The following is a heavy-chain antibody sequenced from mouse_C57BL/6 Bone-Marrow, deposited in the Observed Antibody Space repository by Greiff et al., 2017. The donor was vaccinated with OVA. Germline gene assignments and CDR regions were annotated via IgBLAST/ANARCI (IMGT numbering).Heavy chain of an antibody. V-gene: IGHV1-54*01. CDR1: GYAFTNYL. D-gene: IGHD1-1*01. Sequence: VQLQESGAELVRPGTSVKVSCKASGYAFTNYLIEWVKQRPGQGLEWIGVINPGSGGTNYNEKFKGKATLTADKSSRTAYMQLSSLSSEDSALYFCARDCFPTVVAKVSMGYWGQGASVTVSS. CDR3: ARDCFPTVVAKVSMGY. CDR2: INPGSGGT. J-gene: IGHJ4*01.